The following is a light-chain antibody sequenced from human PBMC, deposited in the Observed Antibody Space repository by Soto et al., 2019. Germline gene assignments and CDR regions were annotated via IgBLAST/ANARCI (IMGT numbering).Light chain of an antibody. CDR2: KAS. J-gene: IGKJ2*01. CDR1: QSISSW. Sequence: DIQMTQSPSTLSASVGDRVTITCRASQSISSWLAWYQQKPGQAPKLLVYKASSLESGVPSRFSGSGSGTEFTLTISSLQPDDFATYHCQQYNSYPYTFGQGTKLEIK. V-gene: IGKV1-5*03. CDR3: QQYNSYPYT.